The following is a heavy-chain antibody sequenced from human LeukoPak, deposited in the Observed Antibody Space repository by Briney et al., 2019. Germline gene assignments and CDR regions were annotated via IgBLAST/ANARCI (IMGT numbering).Heavy chain of an antibody. CDR2: IIPIFGTA. J-gene: IGHJ4*02. D-gene: IGHD3-10*01. CDR1: GGTFSSYA. V-gene: IGHV1-69*13. CDR3: ARHYYYGSGSYRRYFDY. Sequence: SVKVSCKASGGTFSSYAISWVRQAPGQGLEWMGGIIPIFGTANYAQKFQGRVTITADESTSTAYMELSSLRSEDTAVYCCARHYYYGSGSYRRYFDYWGQGTLVTVSS.